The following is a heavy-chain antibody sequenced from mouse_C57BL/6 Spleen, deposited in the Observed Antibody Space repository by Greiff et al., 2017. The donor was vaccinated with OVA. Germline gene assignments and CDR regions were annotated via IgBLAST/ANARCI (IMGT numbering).Heavy chain of an antibody. J-gene: IGHJ2*01. CDR1: GYTFTDYE. Sequence: QVQLQQSGAELVRPGASVTLSCKASGYTFTDYEMHWVKQTPVHGLEWIGAIDPETGGTAYNQKFKGKAILPADKSSSTAYMGLRRLTSEDSADYYSTRGNTTVVNYFDYWGQGTTLTVSS. V-gene: IGHV1-15*01. CDR2: IDPETGGT. CDR3: TRGNTTVVNYFDY. D-gene: IGHD1-1*01.